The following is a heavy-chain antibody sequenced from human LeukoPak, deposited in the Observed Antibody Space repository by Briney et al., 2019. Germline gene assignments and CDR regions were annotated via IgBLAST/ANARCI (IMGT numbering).Heavy chain of an antibody. V-gene: IGHV3-30*18. J-gene: IGHJ4*02. D-gene: IGHD6-19*01. CDR2: ISYDGSNK. CDR3: AKSAHSSGWYCGY. Sequence: PGGSLRLSCAASGFTFSSCGMHWVRQAPGKGLEWVAVISYDGSNKYYADSVKGRFTISRDNSKNTLYLQMNSLRAEDTAVYYCAKSAHSSGWYCGYWGQGTLVTVSS. CDR1: GFTFSSCG.